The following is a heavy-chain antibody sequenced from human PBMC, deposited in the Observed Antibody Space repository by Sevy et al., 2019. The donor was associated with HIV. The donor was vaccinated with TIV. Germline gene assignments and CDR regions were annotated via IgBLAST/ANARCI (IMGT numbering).Heavy chain of an antibody. J-gene: IGHJ6*03. CDR3: ARDGDTAMVTPDYYYYMDV. CDR1: GFTFSSYS. V-gene: IGHV3-21*01. CDR2: ISSSSSYI. Sequence: GGSLRLSCAASGFTFSSYSMNWVRQAPGKGLEWVSSISSSSSYIYYADSVKGRFTISRDNAKNSLYLQMNSLGAEDTAVYYCARDGDTAMVTPDYYYYMDVWGKGTTVTVSS. D-gene: IGHD5-18*01.